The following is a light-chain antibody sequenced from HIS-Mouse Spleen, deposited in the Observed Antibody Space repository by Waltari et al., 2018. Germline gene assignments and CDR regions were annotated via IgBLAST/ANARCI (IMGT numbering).Light chain of an antibody. CDR2: AAS. J-gene: IGKJ2*01. V-gene: IGKV1-39*01. Sequence: DIQMTQSPSSLSASVGDRVTITCRASQSISSYLNWYQQKPGKAPTLLIYAASSLQSGVSSRFSGSGSGTDFTLTISSLQPEDFATYYCQQSYSTPRTFGQGTTLEIK. CDR3: QQSYSTPRT. CDR1: QSISSY.